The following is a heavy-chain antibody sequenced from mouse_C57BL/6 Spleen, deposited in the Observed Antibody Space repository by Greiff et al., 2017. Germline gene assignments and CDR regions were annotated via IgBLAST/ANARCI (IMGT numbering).Heavy chain of an antibody. CDR2: IHPNSGST. CDR1: GYTFTSYW. CDR3: ARPFYEGAMDY. D-gene: IGHD2-3*01. J-gene: IGHJ4*01. V-gene: IGHV1-64*01. Sequence: QVQLQQSGAELVKPGASVKLSCKASGYTFTSYWMHWVKQRPGQGLEWIGMIHPNSGSTNYNEKFKSKATLTVDKSSSTAYMQLSSLTSEDSAVYYCARPFYEGAMDYWGQGTSVTVSS.